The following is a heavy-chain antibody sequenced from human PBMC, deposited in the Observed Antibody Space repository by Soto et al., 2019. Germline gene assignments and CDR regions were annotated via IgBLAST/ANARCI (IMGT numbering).Heavy chain of an antibody. CDR2: IIPIFGTA. V-gene: IGHV1-69*01. J-gene: IGHJ4*02. CDR1: GGTFSSYA. D-gene: IGHD3-9*01. Sequence: QVQLVQSGAEVKKPGSSVKVSCKASGGTFSSYAISWVRQAPGQGLEWMGGIIPIFGTANYAQKFQGRVTITADESTSTAYMELSSLRSEDTAVHYCARDRVPYYDILTGYYSLYSRHYFDYWGQGTLVTVSS. CDR3: ARDRVPYYDILTGYYSLYSRHYFDY.